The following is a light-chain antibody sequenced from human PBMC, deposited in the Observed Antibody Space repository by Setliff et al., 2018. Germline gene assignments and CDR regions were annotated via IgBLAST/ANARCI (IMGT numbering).Light chain of an antibody. J-gene: IGLJ1*01. CDR3: SSYAASYNPYV. V-gene: IGLV2-8*01. Sequence: QSALTQPPSASGSPGQSLTISCTGTSSDVGAYNYVSWYQQHPGKAPKLMIYEVTKRPSGVPDRFSGSKSGNTASLTVSGLQADDEADYCCSSYAASYNPYVFGTGTKVTVL. CDR1: SSDVGAYNY. CDR2: EVT.